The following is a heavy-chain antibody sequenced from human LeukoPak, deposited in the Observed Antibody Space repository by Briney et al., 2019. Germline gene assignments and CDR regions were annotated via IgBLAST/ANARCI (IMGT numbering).Heavy chain of an antibody. V-gene: IGHV4-34*09. Sequence: SETLSLTCAVYGGSFSGYYWSWIRQPPGKGLEWIGEINHSGSTNYNPSLKSRVTISGDTSKNQFSLKLSSVTAADTAVYYCARDSSGYSLFDNWGQGTLVTVSS. CDR3: ARDSSGYSLFDN. CDR1: GGSFSGYY. CDR2: INHSGST. D-gene: IGHD3-22*01. J-gene: IGHJ4*02.